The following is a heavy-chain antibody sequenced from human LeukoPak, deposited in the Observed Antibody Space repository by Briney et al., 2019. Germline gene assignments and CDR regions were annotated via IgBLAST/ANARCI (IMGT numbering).Heavy chain of an antibody. V-gene: IGHV5-51*01. J-gene: IGHJ4*02. CDR2: IFPRDSNT. D-gene: IGHD4-17*01. CDR3: AAPSVHYGDYPAY. CDR1: GHDFPDYW. Sequence: GESLQISCRASGHDFPDYWIGWVRQMPGKGLKWMGIIFPRDSNTVYGPSFQGQVTISVDTSISTAYLQWSSLKASDTAMYYCAAPSVHYGDYPAYWGQGTLVTVSS.